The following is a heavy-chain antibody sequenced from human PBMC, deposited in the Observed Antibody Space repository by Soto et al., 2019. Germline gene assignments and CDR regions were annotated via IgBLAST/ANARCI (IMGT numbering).Heavy chain of an antibody. Sequence: GGSLRLSCAASGFTFSDYYMSWVRQAPGRGLEWISYSSNSGTFARYATSVKGRFSISRDNANNSLYLEMNSLRVEDTAVYYCARSGDNFNVLDYWGQGTPVTVSS. CDR2: SSNSGTFA. J-gene: IGHJ4*02. CDR1: GFTFSDYY. CDR3: ARSGDNFNVLDY. V-gene: IGHV3-11*06. D-gene: IGHD1-1*01.